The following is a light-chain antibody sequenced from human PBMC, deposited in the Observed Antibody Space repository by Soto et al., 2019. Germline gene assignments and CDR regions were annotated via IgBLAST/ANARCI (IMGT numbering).Light chain of an antibody. Sequence: EIVMTQSPLSLPVTPGEPASISCRSSQSLLHSNGRNYLDWYLQKPGHSPQLLICLGSNRASGVPDRFSGSGSGTDFTLKISRVEAEDVGVYYCMQALQTPRTFGQGTKVEIK. J-gene: IGKJ1*01. V-gene: IGKV2-28*01. CDR1: QSLLHSNGRNY. CDR3: MQALQTPRT. CDR2: LGS.